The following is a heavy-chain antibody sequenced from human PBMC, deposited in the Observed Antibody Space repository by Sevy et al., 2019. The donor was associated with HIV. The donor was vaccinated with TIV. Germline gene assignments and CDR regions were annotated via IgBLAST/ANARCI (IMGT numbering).Heavy chain of an antibody. CDR1: GYTLTNLA. V-gene: IGHV1-24*01. Sequence: ASVKVSCKVSGYTLTNLAMHWVRQAPGQGLEWMGRFDPEDGETIYAQKFQGRLTMTEDTSSDTAYMELNSLRSEDTAVYYCAATREYYDENSSYFDYWGQGTLVTVSS. J-gene: IGHJ4*02. CDR3: AATREYYDENSSYFDY. D-gene: IGHD3-22*01. CDR2: FDPEDGET.